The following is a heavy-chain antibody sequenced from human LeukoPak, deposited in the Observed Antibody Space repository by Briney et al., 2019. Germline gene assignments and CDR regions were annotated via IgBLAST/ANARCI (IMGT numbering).Heavy chain of an antibody. V-gene: IGHV1-2*02. J-gene: IGHJ4*02. CDR2: INPNSGGT. CDR3: ARDGIAAASGLGY. CDR1: GYTFTGYY. Sequence: ASVKVSCKASGYTFTGYYMHWVRQAPGQGLEWMGCINPNSGGTNYAQKFQGRVTMTRDTSISTAYMDLSSLRSDDTAVYYCARDGIAAASGLGYWGQGTLVTVSS. D-gene: IGHD6-13*01.